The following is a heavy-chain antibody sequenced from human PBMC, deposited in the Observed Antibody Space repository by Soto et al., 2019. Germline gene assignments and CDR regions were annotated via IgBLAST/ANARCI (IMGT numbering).Heavy chain of an antibody. CDR3: AKGHTQGLRCLFWMRMVFGVVDY. D-gene: IGHD4-17*01. CDR2: ISYDGSNQ. J-gene: IGHJ4*02. Sequence: QVQLVESGGGVVQPGRSLRLSCAASGFTFSSYGMHWVRQAPGKGLEWVEVISYDGSNQYYADSVKGRFTISRDNSKDTLYLQMNSLRAEDTAVYYCAKGHTQGLRCLFWMRMVFGVVDYWGQGTLVNVSS. V-gene: IGHV3-30*18. CDR1: GFTFSSYG.